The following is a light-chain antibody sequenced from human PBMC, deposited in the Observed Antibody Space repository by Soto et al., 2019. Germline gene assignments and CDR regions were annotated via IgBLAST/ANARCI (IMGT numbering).Light chain of an antibody. Sequence: DTQMTQSPSSVSASVGDRVSITCRASQDISRWLAWFQQKPGKAPELLIYAASSLQSGVPSRFSGSGSGTDFTLAISSLQPEDFATYYCQQANSFPLTFGGGTKVDIK. J-gene: IGKJ4*01. CDR3: QQANSFPLT. CDR1: QDISRW. V-gene: IGKV1-12*01. CDR2: AAS.